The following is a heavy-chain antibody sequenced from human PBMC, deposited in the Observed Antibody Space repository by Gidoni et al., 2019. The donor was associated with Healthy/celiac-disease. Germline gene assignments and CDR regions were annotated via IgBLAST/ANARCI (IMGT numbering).Heavy chain of an antibody. CDR3: ARANLRITMIVVVTRGAFDI. CDR1: GYSFTSYY. J-gene: IGHJ3*02. CDR2: INPSGGST. Sequence: QVQLVQSGAEVKKPGASVTVSCKASGYSFTSYYMHWVRQAPGQGLEWMGIINPSGGSTSYAQKFQGRVTMTRDTSTSTVYMELSSLRSEDTAVYYCARANLRITMIVVVTRGAFDIWGQGTMVTVSS. V-gene: IGHV1-46*01. D-gene: IGHD3-22*01.